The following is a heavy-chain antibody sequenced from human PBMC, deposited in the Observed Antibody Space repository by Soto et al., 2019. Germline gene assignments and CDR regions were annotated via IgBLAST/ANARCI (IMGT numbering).Heavy chain of an antibody. CDR1: GYSFTSYW. J-gene: IGHJ6*02. D-gene: IGHD3-3*01. CDR3: ARFGAGYYHYYGMDV. V-gene: IGHV5-51*01. Sequence: PGESLKIYWYGSGYSFTSYWIGWVRQMPGKGLEWMGIIYPGDSDTRYSPSFQGQVTISADKSISTAYLQWSSLKASDTAMYYCARFGAGYYHYYGMDVWGQGTTVTVSS. CDR2: IYPGDSDT.